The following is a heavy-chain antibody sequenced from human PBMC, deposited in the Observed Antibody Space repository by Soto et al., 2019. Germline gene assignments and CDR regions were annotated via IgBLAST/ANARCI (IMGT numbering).Heavy chain of an antibody. V-gene: IGHV4-31*03. J-gene: IGHJ3*02. CDR1: GGSIRSGGYY. CDR2: IYYSGST. Sequence: QVQLQESGPGLVKPSQTLSLTCTVSGGSIRSGGYYWSWIRQHPGKGPEWIGYIYYSGSTYYNPSRKTRGTISVDTSKNHFSLKLSSVTAADTAVYYCERGQYFPLAFDIWGQGTMVPVSS. CDR3: ERGQYFPLAFDI. D-gene: IGHD4-4*01.